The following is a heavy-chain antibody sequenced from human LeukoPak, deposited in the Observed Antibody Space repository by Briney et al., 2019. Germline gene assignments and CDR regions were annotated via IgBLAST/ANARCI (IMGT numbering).Heavy chain of an antibody. J-gene: IGHJ5*02. CDR2: IYSGGST. V-gene: IGHV3-53*01. D-gene: IGHD6-25*01. CDR1: GFTVSNNY. Sequence: GGSLRLSCAASGFTVSNNYMSWVRQAPGKGLEWVSVIYSGGSTYYADSVEGRFTISRDNSKNTLYLQMNSLRVDDTAVYYCAGGGIAATATGWFDPWGQGTLVTVSS. CDR3: AGGGIAATATGWFDP.